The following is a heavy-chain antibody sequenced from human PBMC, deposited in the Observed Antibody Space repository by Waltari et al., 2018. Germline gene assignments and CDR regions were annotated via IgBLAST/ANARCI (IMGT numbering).Heavy chain of an antibody. CDR2: FDPEDGET. CDR3: ATTFGGSGSYPNWFDP. D-gene: IGHD3-10*01. J-gene: IGHJ5*02. V-gene: IGHV1-24*01. CDR1: GYTLPAFS. Sequence: QVQLVQSGAEVKKPGASVKVSCKVSGYTLPAFSMHWVRQAPGKGLEWMGGFDPEDGETIYAQKFQGRVTMTEDTSTDTAYMELSSLRSEDTAVYYCATTFGGSGSYPNWFDPWGQGTLVTVSS.